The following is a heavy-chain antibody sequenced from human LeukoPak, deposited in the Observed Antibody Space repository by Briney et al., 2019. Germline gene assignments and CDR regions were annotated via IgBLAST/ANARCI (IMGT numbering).Heavy chain of an antibody. J-gene: IGHJ3*02. D-gene: IGHD5-12*01. CDR1: GFTFSNAW. V-gene: IGHV3-15*01. CDR3: TTDYLDIVATTSGAFDI. Sequence: PGGSLRLSCAASGFTFSNAWMGWVRQAPGKGLEWVGRIKSKTDGGTTDYAAPVKGRFTISGDDSKNTLYLQMNSLKTEDTAVYYCTTDYLDIVATTSGAFDIWGQGTMVTVSS. CDR2: IKSKTDGGTT.